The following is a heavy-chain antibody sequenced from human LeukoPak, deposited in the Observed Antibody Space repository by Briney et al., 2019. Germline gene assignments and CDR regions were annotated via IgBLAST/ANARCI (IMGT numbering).Heavy chain of an antibody. CDR2: ISSSSSYI. CDR3: ARDRRGGYSGYDYPPGYFDY. V-gene: IGHV3-21*01. Sequence: PGGSLRLSCAASGFTFSSCSMNWVRQAPGKGLEWVSSISSSSSYIYYADSVKGRFTISRDNAKNSLYLQMNSLRAEDTAVYYCARDRRGGYSGYDYPPGYFDYWGQGTLVTVSS. CDR1: GFTFSSCS. D-gene: IGHD5-12*01. J-gene: IGHJ4*02.